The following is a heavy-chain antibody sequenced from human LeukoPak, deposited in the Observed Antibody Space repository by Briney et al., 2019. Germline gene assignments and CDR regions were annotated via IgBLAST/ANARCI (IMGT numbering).Heavy chain of an antibody. D-gene: IGHD1-1*01. CDR1: GFTVNSNY. CDR2: VYSDDTT. Sequence: SGGSLRLSCAASGFTVNSNYMNWVRQAPGKGLEWVSVVYSDDTTYYADSVKGRFTISRDNSKNTLYLQMNNLRAEDTAVYYCARALGTRAPFYYWGQGTLVTVSS. J-gene: IGHJ4*02. CDR3: ARALGTRAPFYY. V-gene: IGHV3-53*01.